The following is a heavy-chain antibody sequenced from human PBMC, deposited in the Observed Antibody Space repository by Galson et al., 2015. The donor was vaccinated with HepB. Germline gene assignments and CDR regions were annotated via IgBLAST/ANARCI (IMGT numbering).Heavy chain of an antibody. D-gene: IGHD3-10*01. CDR3: ARHYYGSGSTFFDY. J-gene: IGHJ4*02. CDR2: ISSSSSYT. V-gene: IGHV3-11*06. Sequence: SLRLSCAASGFTFSDYYMSWIRQAPGKGLEWVSYISSSSSYTNYADSVKGRFTISRDNAKNSLYLQMNSLRAEDTAVYYCARHYYGSGSTFFDYWGQGTLVTVSS. CDR1: GFTFSDYY.